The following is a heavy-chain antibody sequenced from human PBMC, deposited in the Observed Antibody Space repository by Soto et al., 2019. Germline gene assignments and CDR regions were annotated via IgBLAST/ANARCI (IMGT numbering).Heavy chain of an antibody. CDR3: ARTRCTGTTQLGY. J-gene: IGHJ4*02. Sequence: ASVKVSFKASGYTFTSYGMSWVRQAPGQGLEWMGWISAYNGNTNYSQKLQGRVTMTTDTSTSTAYMELRSLRFDDTALYYCARTRCTGTTQLGYPAQGTPVTLPS. D-gene: IGHD4-17*01. CDR1: GYTFTSYG. V-gene: IGHV1-18*01. CDR2: ISAYNGNT.